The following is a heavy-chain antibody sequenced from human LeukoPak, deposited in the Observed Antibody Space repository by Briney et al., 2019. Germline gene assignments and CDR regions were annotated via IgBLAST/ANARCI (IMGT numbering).Heavy chain of an antibody. CDR1: RFSFSDYY. D-gene: IGHD5-18*01. CDR3: ARGLASWIQLWSASDY. CDR2: SSSSCITI. Sequence: GLALTLSCPPSRFSFSDYYMSGIGQAPPKEGEGVSWSSSSCITIYYAASVKGRFTISRDNAKNSLYLQMNSLRAEDTAVYYCARGLASWIQLWSASDYWGQGTLVTVSS. J-gene: IGHJ4*02. V-gene: IGHV3-11*01.